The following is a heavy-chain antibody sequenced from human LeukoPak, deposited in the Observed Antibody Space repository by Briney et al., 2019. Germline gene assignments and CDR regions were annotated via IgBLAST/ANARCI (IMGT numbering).Heavy chain of an antibody. J-gene: IGHJ4*02. CDR3: AKSGSGWFGFDY. CDR1: VFTFSSYA. CDR2: ISSSGSST. Sequence: QPGGSLRLSCAAPVFTFSSYAMNWGRQAPGKGLERVASISSSGSSTYHADSVRGRFTISRDNSKNTLFLQMNSLRAEDTAVYYCAKSGSGWFGFDYWGQGTLVTVSS. V-gene: IGHV3-23*01. D-gene: IGHD6-19*01.